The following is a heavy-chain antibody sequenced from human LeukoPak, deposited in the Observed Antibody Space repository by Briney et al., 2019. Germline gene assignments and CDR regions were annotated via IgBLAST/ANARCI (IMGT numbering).Heavy chain of an antibody. J-gene: IGHJ4*02. D-gene: IGHD3-10*01. CDR1: GFTLSSYS. V-gene: IGHV3-21*01. Sequence: GGSLRPSCAASGFTLSSYSMNWVRQAPGKGLEWVSSISSSSSYIFYADSVKGRFTISRDNAKNSLYLQMNSLRAEDTAVYYCAITMVTMVRGVIKTPFDYWGQGTLVTVSS. CDR3: AITMVTMVRGVIKTPFDY. CDR2: ISSSSSYI.